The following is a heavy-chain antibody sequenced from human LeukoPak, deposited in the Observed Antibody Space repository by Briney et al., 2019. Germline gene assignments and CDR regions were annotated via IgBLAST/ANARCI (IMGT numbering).Heavy chain of an antibody. CDR3: ARGELYYGSGSHFDP. V-gene: IGHV1-69*13. Sequence: GASVKVSCKASGGTFSSYAISWVRQAPGQGLEWMGGIIPIFGTANYAQKFQGRVTITADESTSTAYMELSSLRSEDTAVYYCARGELYYGSGSHFDPWGQGTLVTVSS. D-gene: IGHD3-10*01. J-gene: IGHJ5*02. CDR2: IIPIFGTA. CDR1: GGTFSSYA.